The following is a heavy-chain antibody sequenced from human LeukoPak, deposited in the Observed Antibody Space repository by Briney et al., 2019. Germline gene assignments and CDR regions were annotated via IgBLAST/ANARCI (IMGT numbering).Heavy chain of an antibody. CDR2: INGDGRNI. Sequence: GSLRLSCVASGFTFSSYWMHWVRQDPRKGLVRVSRINGDGRNINYADSVRGRFTTSRDNAKNTLYLQMNTLRVEDTAVYYCARVRVDTAMVSNYYMDVWGKGTTVTVSS. V-gene: IGHV3-74*01. D-gene: IGHD5-18*01. J-gene: IGHJ6*03. CDR3: ARVRVDTAMVSNYYMDV. CDR1: GFTFSSYW.